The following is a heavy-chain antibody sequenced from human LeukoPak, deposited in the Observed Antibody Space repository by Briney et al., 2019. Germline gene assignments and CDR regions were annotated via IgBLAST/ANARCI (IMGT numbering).Heavy chain of an antibody. CDR1: GGSISSYY. J-gene: IGHJ3*02. V-gene: IGHV4-59*01. D-gene: IGHD1-26*01. Sequence: IPSETLSLTCTVSGGSISSYYWSWIRQFPGKGLEWIGYIYSSGSTNYSPSIKSRVSISVDTSKNQFTLRLSSVTAADTAVYYCARLIPLSGSYVDALDIWGRGTMVTVSS. CDR3: ARLIPLSGSYVDALDI. CDR2: IYSSGST.